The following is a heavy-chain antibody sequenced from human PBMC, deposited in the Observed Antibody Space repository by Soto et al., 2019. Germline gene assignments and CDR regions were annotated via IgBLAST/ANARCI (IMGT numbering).Heavy chain of an antibody. CDR3: AILTSIVARYGRVRYYYGMDV. CDR1: GGSFSGYY. CDR2: INHSGST. D-gene: IGHD6-6*01. V-gene: IGHV4-34*01. Sequence: SETLSLTCAVYGGSFSGYYWSWIRQPPGKGLEWVGEINHSGSTNYNPSLKSRVTISVDTSKNQFSLKLSSVTAADTAVYYCAILTSIVARYGRVRYYYGMDVCGQGTTVPVSS. J-gene: IGHJ6*02.